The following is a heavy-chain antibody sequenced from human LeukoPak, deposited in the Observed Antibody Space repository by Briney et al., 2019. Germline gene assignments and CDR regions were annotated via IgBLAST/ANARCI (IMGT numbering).Heavy chain of an antibody. Sequence: PGGSLRLSCEATGFTFSSYWMSWVRQAPGKGLEWVANIKQDGSEKYYVDSVKGRFTISRDNAKNSLYLQLNSLRAEDTAVYYCARDRGNQRGYYYYYMDVWGKGTTVTVSS. CDR2: IKQDGSEK. CDR3: ARDRGNQRGYYYYYMDV. D-gene: IGHD1-14*01. J-gene: IGHJ6*03. CDR1: GFTFSSYW. V-gene: IGHV3-7*01.